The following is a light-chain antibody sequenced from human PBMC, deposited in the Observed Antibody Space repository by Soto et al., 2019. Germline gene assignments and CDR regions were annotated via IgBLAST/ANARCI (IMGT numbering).Light chain of an antibody. Sequence: QSVLTQPASVSGSPGQSITISCTGTSSDVGGYNYVSWYQQHPGKAPKLIIYEVTSRPSGVSNRFSGSKAGNTASLTISGLQAEDEADYYCSSYTRTTTVVFGGGTKLTVL. CDR2: EVT. V-gene: IGLV2-14*01. CDR1: SSDVGGYNY. J-gene: IGLJ3*02. CDR3: SSYTRTTTVV.